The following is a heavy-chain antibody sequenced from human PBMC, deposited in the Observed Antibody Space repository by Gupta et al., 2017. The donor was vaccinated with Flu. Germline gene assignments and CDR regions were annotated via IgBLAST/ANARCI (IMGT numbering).Heavy chain of an antibody. J-gene: IGHJ4*02. Sequence: QVQLQESGPGRVKTSQTLSLTYTVSGGSISSGSFYGGWIRQPAGKGLEWIGRIYTTGSTDYNPSLKSRVTISAATSKNQFSLRLTSVTAADTAVYYCAKGEWFGELLGRWGQGTLVTVSS. D-gene: IGHD3-10*01. CDR2: IYTTGST. V-gene: IGHV4-61*02. CDR3: AKGEWFGELLGR. CDR1: GGSISSGSFY.